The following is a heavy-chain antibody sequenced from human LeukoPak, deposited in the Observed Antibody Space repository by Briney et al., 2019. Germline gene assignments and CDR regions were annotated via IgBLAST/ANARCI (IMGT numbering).Heavy chain of an antibody. CDR1: GGTFSSYA. Sequence: GASVKVSCKASGGTFSSYAISWVRQAPGQGLEWMGGIIPIFGTANYAQKFQGRVTIAADESTSTAYMELSSLRSEDTAVYYCARCLWFEQQLAPNLYYYYGMDVWGQGTTVTVSS. CDR2: IIPIFGTA. J-gene: IGHJ6*02. V-gene: IGHV1-69*13. D-gene: IGHD6-13*01. CDR3: ARCLWFEQQLAPNLYYYYGMDV.